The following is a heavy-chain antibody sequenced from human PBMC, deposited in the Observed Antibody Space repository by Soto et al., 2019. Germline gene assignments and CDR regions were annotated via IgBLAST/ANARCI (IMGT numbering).Heavy chain of an antibody. Sequence: PSETLSLTCAVYGGSFSGYYWTWIRQPPGKGLEWIGYIYYSGSTYYNPSLKSRVTISVDTSKNQFSLKLSSVTAADTAVYYWARGGDSSGHYYPDYWGKGTLVTVSS. CDR1: GGSFSGYY. CDR2: IYYSGST. D-gene: IGHD3-22*01. J-gene: IGHJ4*02. V-gene: IGHV4-30-4*08. CDR3: ARGGDSSGHYYPDY.